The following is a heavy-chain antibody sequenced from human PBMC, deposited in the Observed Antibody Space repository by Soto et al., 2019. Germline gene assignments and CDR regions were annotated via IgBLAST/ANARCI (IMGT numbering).Heavy chain of an antibody. V-gene: IGHV5-51*01. Sequence: EVQLVQSGAEVKKPGESLKISCKGSGYSFTSYWIAWVRQMPGKGLEWMGIIYPGDSDTRYSPSFQGQITISTDKSFSTAYRQWSSLKASDTALYYCARHERLDISYGSGSHIDYWGQGTLVTVSS. CDR1: GYSFTSYW. J-gene: IGHJ4*02. CDR2: IYPGDSDT. D-gene: IGHD3-10*01. CDR3: ARHERLDISYGSGSHIDY.